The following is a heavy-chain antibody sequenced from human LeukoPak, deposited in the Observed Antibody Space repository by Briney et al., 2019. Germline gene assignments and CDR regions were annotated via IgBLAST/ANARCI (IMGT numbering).Heavy chain of an antibody. Sequence: SETLSLTCTVSGGSISSGGYYWSWIRQHPGKGLEWIGYIYYSGSTYYNPSLKSRVTISVDTSKNQFSLKLNSVTAADTAVYYCVRRTSGSYSDYWGQGTLVTVSS. CDR1: GGSISSGGYY. D-gene: IGHD1-26*01. CDR3: VRRTSGSYSDY. J-gene: IGHJ4*02. CDR2: IYYSGST. V-gene: IGHV4-31*08.